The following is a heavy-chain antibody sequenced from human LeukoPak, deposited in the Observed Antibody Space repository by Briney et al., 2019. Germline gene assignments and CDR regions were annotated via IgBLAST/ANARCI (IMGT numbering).Heavy chain of an antibody. Sequence: SETLSLTCAVYGGSFSGYYWSWIRQPPGKGLEWIGYIYHSGSTNYNPSLKSRVTMSVDTSKNQFSLKLSSVTAADTAVYYCVRLRSDYYYGMDVWGQGTTVTVSS. CDR1: GGSFSGYY. J-gene: IGHJ6*02. D-gene: IGHD4-17*01. V-gene: IGHV4-59*08. CDR2: IYHSGST. CDR3: VRLRSDYYYGMDV.